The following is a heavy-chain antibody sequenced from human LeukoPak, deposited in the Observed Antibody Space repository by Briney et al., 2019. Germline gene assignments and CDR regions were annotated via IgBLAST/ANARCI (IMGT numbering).Heavy chain of an antibody. D-gene: IGHD2-2*01. J-gene: IGHJ4*02. CDR2: INWKSDKI. CDR3: AKDRYCTSSSCPIDY. Sequence: GRSLRLSCAGSGYSFDEYAMHWVRQAPGKGLEWVSGINWKSDKIGYADSVKGRFTISRDISKNSLYLQMNSLRVEDTALYYCAKDRYCTSSSCPIDYWGQGTMVTVSS. V-gene: IGHV3-9*01. CDR1: GYSFDEYA.